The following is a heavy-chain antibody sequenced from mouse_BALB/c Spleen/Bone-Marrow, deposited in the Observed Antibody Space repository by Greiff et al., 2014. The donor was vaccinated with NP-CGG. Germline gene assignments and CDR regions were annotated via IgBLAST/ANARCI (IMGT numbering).Heavy chain of an antibody. CDR3: TLYLFAY. Sequence: VQLQQPGPELVKPGASVKMSCKASGYTFTSYVMHWVKQKPGQGLEWIGYINPYNDGTKYNEKFKGKATLTSDKSSSTAYMELSSLTSEDSAVYYCTLYLFAYWGQGTPVTVSA. D-gene: IGHD1-3*01. V-gene: IGHV1-14*01. J-gene: IGHJ3*01. CDR2: INPYNDGT. CDR1: GYTFTSYV.